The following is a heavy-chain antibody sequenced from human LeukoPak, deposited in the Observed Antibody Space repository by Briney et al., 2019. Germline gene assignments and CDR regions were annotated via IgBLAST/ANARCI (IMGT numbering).Heavy chain of an antibody. CDR1: GGSISSGGYS. D-gene: IGHD6-13*01. V-gene: IGHV4-30-2*01. Sequence: SETLSLTCAVSGGSISSGGYSWSWLRQPPGTGLEWIGYIYHSGSTYYNPSLKSRVTISVDRSKNQFSLKLSSVTAADTAVYYCARAGVAAAGLDYWGQGTLVTVSS. CDR2: IYHSGST. J-gene: IGHJ4*02. CDR3: ARAGVAAAGLDY.